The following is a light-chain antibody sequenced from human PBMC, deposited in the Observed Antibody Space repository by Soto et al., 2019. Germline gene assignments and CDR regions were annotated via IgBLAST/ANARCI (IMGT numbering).Light chain of an antibody. J-gene: IGLJ1*01. CDR3: SSYTSISTLYV. CDR2: EVS. Sequence: QSALTQPASVSGSPGQSITFSCTGTSSDIGTYNYVSWYQQHPGKAPKLMIYEVSNRPSGLSNRFSGSKSGNTASLTISGLQAEDEADYYCSSYTSISTLYVFGTGTKVTVL. CDR1: SSDIGTYNY. V-gene: IGLV2-14*01.